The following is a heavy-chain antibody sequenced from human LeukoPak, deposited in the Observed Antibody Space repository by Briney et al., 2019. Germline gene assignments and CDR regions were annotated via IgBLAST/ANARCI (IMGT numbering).Heavy chain of an antibody. Sequence: PVASVKVSCKTSGYTFTDHHMHWVRQAPGQGLEWMGRVDPKSGGTIYAQNSQGRVAMTSDTSTSTASMEVSSLKSDDTAVHYCATETWYFASWGQGTLVTVSS. J-gene: IGHJ4*02. V-gene: IGHV1-2*02. CDR2: VDPKSGGT. D-gene: IGHD1-14*01. CDR3: ATETWYFAS. CDR1: GYTFTDHH.